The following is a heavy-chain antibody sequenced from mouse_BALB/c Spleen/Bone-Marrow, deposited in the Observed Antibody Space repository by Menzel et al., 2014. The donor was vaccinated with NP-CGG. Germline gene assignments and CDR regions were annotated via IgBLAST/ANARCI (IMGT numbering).Heavy chain of an antibody. CDR2: ILNGGNT. V-gene: IGHV2-4-1*01. J-gene: IGHJ3*01. Sequence: VQLQESGPGLVQPSQSLSITCTVSGFSLTSYGVHWVRQSPGKGKEWLGAILNGGNTEYNAAIISRLSISKDNSKSQVFFKMNSLHADDTAIYYCARSRSDRGFAYWGQGTLVPVSA. CDR3: ARSRSDRGFAY. CDR1: GFSLTSYG. D-gene: IGHD3-2*01.